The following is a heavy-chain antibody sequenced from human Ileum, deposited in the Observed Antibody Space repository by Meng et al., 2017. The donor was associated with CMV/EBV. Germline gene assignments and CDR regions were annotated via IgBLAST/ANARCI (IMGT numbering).Heavy chain of an antibody. CDR1: GGSISSSSYY. J-gene: IGHJ6*02. CDR3: ARHARITMDAYYYYGMDV. Sequence: LSCTVSGGSISSSSYYWGWIRQPPGKGLEWIGSIYYSGSTYYNPSLKSRVTISVDTSKNQFSMKLSSVTAADTAVYYCARHARITMDAYYYYGMDVWGQGTTVTVSS. CDR2: IYYSGST. V-gene: IGHV4-39*01. D-gene: IGHD3-10*01.